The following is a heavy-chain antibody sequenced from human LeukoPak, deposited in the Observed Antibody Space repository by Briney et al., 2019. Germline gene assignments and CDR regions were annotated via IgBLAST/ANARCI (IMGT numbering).Heavy chain of an antibody. V-gene: IGHV4-39*01. D-gene: IGHD3-10*01. Sequence: PSETLSLTCTVSGGSISSSSYYWGWIRQPPGKGLEWIGSLYYSGSTYYNPSLKSRVTIFVDTSRSRFSLKLSSVTAADTAVYYCARHSSVLPFDYWGQGTLVTVSS. CDR2: LYYSGST. J-gene: IGHJ4*02. CDR3: ARHSSVLPFDY. CDR1: GGSISSSSYY.